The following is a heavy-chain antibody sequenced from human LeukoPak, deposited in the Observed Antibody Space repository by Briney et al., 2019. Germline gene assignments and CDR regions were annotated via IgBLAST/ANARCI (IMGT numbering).Heavy chain of an antibody. CDR2: INHSGST. J-gene: IGHJ4*02. CDR3: ARHRLDYYGSGKGGFDY. V-gene: IGHV4-38-2*01. Sequence: SETLSLTCAVSAYSISSGYYWGWIRQPPGKGLEWIGEINHSGSTNYNPSLKSRVTISVDTSKNQFSLKLSSVTAADTAVYYCARHRLDYYGSGKGGFDYWGQGTLVTVSS. D-gene: IGHD3-10*01. CDR1: AYSISSGYY.